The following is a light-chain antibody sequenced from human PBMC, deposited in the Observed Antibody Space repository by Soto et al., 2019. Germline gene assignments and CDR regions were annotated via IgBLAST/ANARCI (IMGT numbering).Light chain of an antibody. J-gene: IGLJ1*01. V-gene: IGLV1-47*01. Sequence: QSVLTQPPSASGSPGQRVTISCSGSSSNIGPNFVYWYQQLPGTAPKLLIYRNNQRPSGVPDRFSGSKSGASASLAISGLRSEDEADYYCSTWDDILRAYLFGTVTKLTVL. CDR1: SSNIGPNF. CDR2: RNN. CDR3: STWDDILRAYL.